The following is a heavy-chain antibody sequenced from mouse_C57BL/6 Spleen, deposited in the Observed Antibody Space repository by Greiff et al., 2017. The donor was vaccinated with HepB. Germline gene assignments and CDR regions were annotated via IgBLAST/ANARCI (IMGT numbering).Heavy chain of an antibody. CDR3: ARNIITTVVGDWYFDV. D-gene: IGHD1-1*01. V-gene: IGHV2-2*01. Sequence: QVQLQQSGPGLVQPSQRLSITCTVSGFSLTSYGVHWVRQSPGKGLEWLGVIWSGGSTDYNAAFISRLSISKDNSKSQVFFKMNSLQADDTAIYYCARNIITTVVGDWYFDVWGTGTTVTVSS. CDR2: IWSGGST. CDR1: GFSLTSYG. J-gene: IGHJ1*03.